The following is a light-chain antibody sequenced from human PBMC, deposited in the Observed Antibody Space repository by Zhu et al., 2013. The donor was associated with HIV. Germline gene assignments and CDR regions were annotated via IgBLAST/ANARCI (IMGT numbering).Light chain of an antibody. CDR1: SLRSYY. V-gene: IGLV3-19*02. CDR2: GRN. Sequence: SSELTQDPAVSVALGQTVSITCQGDSLRSYYANWYQQRTGQAPLRVMYGRNNRPSGIPDRFSGSKSGNTASLTISGLQAEDEADYYCCSYTARSTAVFGGGTKLTVV. CDR3: CSYTARSTAV. J-gene: IGLJ2*01.